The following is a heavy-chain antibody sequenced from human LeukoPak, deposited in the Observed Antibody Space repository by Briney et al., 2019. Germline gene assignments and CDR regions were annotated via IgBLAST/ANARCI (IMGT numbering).Heavy chain of an antibody. CDR1: GSTLSSYW. CDR3: ARDATAHWEY. J-gene: IGHJ4*02. D-gene: IGHD1-26*01. V-gene: IGHV3-7*01. Sequence: GGSLRLSCAASGSTLSSYWMSWVRQAPGKGLEWVANIKQDGSLKQYVGSVKGRFIISRDNAKNSLYLQMNSLRAEDTAMYYCARDATAHWEYWGQGTLVTVSS. CDR2: IKQDGSLK.